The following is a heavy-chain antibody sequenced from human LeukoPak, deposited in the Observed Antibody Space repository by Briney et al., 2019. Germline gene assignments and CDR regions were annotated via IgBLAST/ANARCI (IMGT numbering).Heavy chain of an antibody. Sequence: GGSLRLSCAASGFTFRSYAMSWVRQAPGKGLEWVSAINPTGVRTYYADSVKGRFTISRDNSKNTLYLQMNSLRAEDTAVYYCAKDRLLTTIVVVITYFDYWGQGTLVTVSS. CDR3: AKDRLLTTIVVVITYFDY. CDR1: GFTFRSYA. J-gene: IGHJ4*02. V-gene: IGHV3-23*01. CDR2: INPTGVRT. D-gene: IGHD3-22*01.